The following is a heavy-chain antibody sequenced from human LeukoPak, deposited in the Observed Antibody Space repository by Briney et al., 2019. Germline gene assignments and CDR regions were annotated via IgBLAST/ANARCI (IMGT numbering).Heavy chain of an antibody. CDR2: INPSGGST. CDR1: GYTFTSYY. Sequence: ASVKVSCKASGYTFTSYYMHWVRQAPGQGLEWMGIINPSGGSTSYAQKFQGRVTMTRDTSTSTVYMELSSLRSEDTAVYYCARSPLVVPAANIYYYYGMDVRGQGTTVTVSS. D-gene: IGHD2-2*01. CDR3: ARSPLVVPAANIYYYYGMDV. V-gene: IGHV1-46*01. J-gene: IGHJ6*02.